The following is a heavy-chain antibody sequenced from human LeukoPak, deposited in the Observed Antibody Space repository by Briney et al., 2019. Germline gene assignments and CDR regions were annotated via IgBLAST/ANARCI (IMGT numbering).Heavy chain of an antibody. CDR1: GGTFTSYA. Sequence: AAVKVSCKASGGTFTSYAIRWVRQAPGQGLEWVGGIITIFGTANYAQKFQGRVTITADESTSTAYMELSSLRSEDTAVYYCVANYYDSSGPDNDYWGQGTLVTVSS. J-gene: IGHJ4*02. D-gene: IGHD3-22*01. V-gene: IGHV1-69*13. CDR2: IITIFGTA. CDR3: VANYYDSSGPDNDY.